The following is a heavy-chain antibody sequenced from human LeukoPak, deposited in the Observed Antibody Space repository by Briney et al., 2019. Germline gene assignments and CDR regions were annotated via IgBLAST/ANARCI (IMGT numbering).Heavy chain of an antibody. Sequence: PSETLSLTCAVSGGSISSTNWWTWVRQPPGKGLEWIGEIYHSGSTNYSPSLKSRVTISVDKSKNQFSLKLNSVTAADTAVYYCASLTADCSGGNCYRWFDPWGQGTLVTVSS. J-gene: IGHJ5*02. CDR3: ASLTADCSGGNCYRWFDP. V-gene: IGHV4-4*02. CDR1: GGSISSTNW. CDR2: IYHSGST. D-gene: IGHD2-15*01.